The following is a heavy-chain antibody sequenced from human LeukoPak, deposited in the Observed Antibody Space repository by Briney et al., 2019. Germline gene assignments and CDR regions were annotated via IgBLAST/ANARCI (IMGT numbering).Heavy chain of an antibody. CDR3: AGGSAAAGTGGNY. D-gene: IGHD6-13*01. CDR2: IYHSGST. V-gene: IGHV4-30-2*01. Sequence: SQTLSLTCTVSGGSISSGSYYWSWIRQPPGKGLEWIGYIYHSGSTYYNPSLKSRVTISVDRSKNQFSLKLSSVTAADTAVYYCAGGSAAAGTGGNYWGQGTLVTVSS. J-gene: IGHJ4*02. CDR1: GGSISSGSYY.